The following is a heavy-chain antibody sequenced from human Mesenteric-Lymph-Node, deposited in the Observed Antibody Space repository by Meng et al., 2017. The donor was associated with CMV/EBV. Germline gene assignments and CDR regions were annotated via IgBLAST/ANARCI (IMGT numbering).Heavy chain of an antibody. CDR3: STGGRDCISTSCYPFDS. CDR2: IYYIGTT. Sequence: SETLSLTCTVSGGSISSSSYYWSWIRQPPGKGPEWIGYIYYIGTTNYNPSLKSRVSMSIDTSKNQFSLKLTSVTAADSAVYYCSTGGRDCISTSCYPFDSWGQGTLVTVSS. CDR1: GGSISSSSYY. J-gene: IGHJ4*02. D-gene: IGHD2-2*01. V-gene: IGHV4-61*01.